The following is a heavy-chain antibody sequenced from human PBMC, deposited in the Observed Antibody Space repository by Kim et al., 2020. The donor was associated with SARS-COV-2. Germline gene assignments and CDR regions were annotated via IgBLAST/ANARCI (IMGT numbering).Heavy chain of an antibody. CDR1: GFTFSSYS. CDR3: AGLRFRDAFDI. D-gene: IGHD3-10*01. J-gene: IGHJ3*02. V-gene: IGHV3-21*01. CDR2: ISSSSSYI. Sequence: GGSLRLSCAASGFTFSSYSMNWVRQAPGKGLEWVSSISSSSSYIYYADSVKGRFTISRNNAKNSLYLQMNSLRAEDTAVYYCAGLRFRDAFDIWGQGTMVTVSS.